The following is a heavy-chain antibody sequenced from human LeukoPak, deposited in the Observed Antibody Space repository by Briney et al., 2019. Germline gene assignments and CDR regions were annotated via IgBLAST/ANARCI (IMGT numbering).Heavy chain of an antibody. J-gene: IGHJ4*02. V-gene: IGHV3-30*04. CDR1: GFTFSDYT. CDR3: ARANSSSWHYFDY. D-gene: IGHD6-13*01. CDR2: ISYDGGQK. Sequence: GGSLRLSCAASGFTFSDYTMHWVRQAPGKGLEWVAVISYDGGQKYHADSVKGRFTISRDNSKNTVSLQMNSLRAEDTAVFYCARANSSSWHYFDYWGQGTLVTVSS.